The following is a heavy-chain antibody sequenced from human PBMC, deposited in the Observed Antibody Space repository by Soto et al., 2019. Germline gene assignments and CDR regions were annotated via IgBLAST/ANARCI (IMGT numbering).Heavy chain of an antibody. J-gene: IGHJ6*02. Sequence: QLQLVESGGGVVQPGRSLRLSCAASASTFSNYIMHWVRQAPGKGLEWVAFISYDGSNSNYADFVEGRFTISRDNTKNMLYLQLSSLRPEDPAVYYCAGGDNYYALGVWGQGTTVTVSS. CDR1: ASTFSNYI. CDR3: AGGDNYYALGV. D-gene: IGHD2-15*01. V-gene: IGHV3-30*04. CDR2: ISYDGSNS.